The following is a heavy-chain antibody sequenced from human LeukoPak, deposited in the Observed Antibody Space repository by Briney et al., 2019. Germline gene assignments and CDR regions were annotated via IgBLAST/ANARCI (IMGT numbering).Heavy chain of an antibody. CDR2: ISSSYI. J-gene: IGHJ6*02. V-gene: IGHV3-21*01. CDR1: GFTFSSYS. CDR3: ARDRSYCSGGSCYSYYYGMDV. Sequence: PGGSLRLSCAASGFTFSSYSMNWVRQAPGKGLEWVSSISSSYIYYADSVKGRFTISRDNAKNSLYLQMNSLRAEDTAVYYCARDRSYCSGGSCYSYYYGMDVWGQGTTVTVSS. D-gene: IGHD2-15*01.